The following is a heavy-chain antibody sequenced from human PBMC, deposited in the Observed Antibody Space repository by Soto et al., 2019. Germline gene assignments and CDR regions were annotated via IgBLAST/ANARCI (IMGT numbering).Heavy chain of an antibody. D-gene: IGHD1-1*01. J-gene: IGHJ4*02. V-gene: IGHV3-11*06. CDR3: VRSGDNYNLLDY. Sequence: GQPLGLACAASAFPFSDHYMSWIRQAPGKGLEWIGYSSNSGSFTRYADSVKGRFSISRDNAKNSLYLQINRLSGDDTAIYYCVRSGDNYNLLDYWGQGT. CDR1: AFPFSDHY. CDR2: SSNSGSFT.